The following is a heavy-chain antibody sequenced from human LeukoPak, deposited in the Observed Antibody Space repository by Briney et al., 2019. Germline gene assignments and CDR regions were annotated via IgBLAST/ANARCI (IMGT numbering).Heavy chain of an antibody. Sequence: PGGSLRLSCAASGFSFSSFEMTWVRQAPGKGLEWVAFIRSDGYHTYYTDSVKGRFIITRDNFKNTLYLQMNSLRLEDMAVYYCAKPSGSGVDYWGRGTRVTDSS. V-gene: IGHV3-30*02. CDR3: AKPSGSGVDY. D-gene: IGHD1-26*01. CDR1: GFSFSSFE. J-gene: IGHJ4*02. CDR2: IRSDGYHT.